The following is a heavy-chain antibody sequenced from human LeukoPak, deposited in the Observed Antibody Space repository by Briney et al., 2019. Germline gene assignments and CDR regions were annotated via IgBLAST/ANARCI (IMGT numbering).Heavy chain of an antibody. J-gene: IGHJ2*01. CDR2: ISAYNGNT. V-gene: IGHV1-18*01. D-gene: IGHD3-10*01. CDR3: ARHYYGSGSYYKGPYWYFDL. Sequence: ASVKVSCKASGYSFPNYGINWVRQAPGQGLEWMGWISAYNGNTNYAQKLQGRVTMTTDTSTSTAYMELRSLRSDDTAVYYCARHYYGSGSYYKGPYWYFDLWGRGTLVTVSS. CDR1: GYSFPNYG.